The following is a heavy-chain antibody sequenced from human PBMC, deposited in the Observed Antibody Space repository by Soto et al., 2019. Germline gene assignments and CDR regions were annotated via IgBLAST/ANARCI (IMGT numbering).Heavy chain of an antibody. D-gene: IGHD6-19*01. CDR2: ISAYNGNT. Sequence: QVQRVQSGAEVKKPGASVKVSCKASGYTFTSYCISWVRQAPGQGLEWMGWISAYNGNTNDAQKIQGRVTMTTDTSPSTAYMELRGLRSDDTAVYYCAREGRAVGLDYYYYGMDVWGQGTTVTVSS. CDR1: GYTFTSYC. V-gene: IGHV1-18*01. CDR3: AREGRAVGLDYYYYGMDV. J-gene: IGHJ6*02.